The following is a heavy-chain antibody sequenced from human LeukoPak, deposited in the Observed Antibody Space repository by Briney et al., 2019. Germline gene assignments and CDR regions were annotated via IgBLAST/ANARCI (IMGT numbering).Heavy chain of an antibody. CDR1: GFTFNDYA. CDR2: IRSKAYGGTA. Sequence: GGSLRLSCTASGFTFNDYAMSWLRQAPGKGLEWVGFIRSKAYGGTAGYAASVKGRFTISRDDSKTIAYLQMNSLKTEDTGVYYCTRTPLTGDLYYFDSWGQGTLVTVPS. CDR3: TRTPLTGDLYYFDS. V-gene: IGHV3-49*03. J-gene: IGHJ4*02. D-gene: IGHD7-27*01.